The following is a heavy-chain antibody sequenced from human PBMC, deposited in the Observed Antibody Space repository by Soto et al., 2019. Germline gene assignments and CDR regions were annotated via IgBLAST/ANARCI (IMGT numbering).Heavy chain of an antibody. CDR2: ISGSGGRT. J-gene: IGHJ3*02. D-gene: IGHD3-9*01. CDR3: VKDGAYYDIFTFYI. V-gene: IGHV3-23*01. CDR1: GFTFSSYA. Sequence: EVQLLESGGGLVQPGGSLRLSCAASGFTFSSYAMSWVRQAPGKGLEWVSAISGSGGRTYYADSVKGRFTISRDNSKNAQDLLINSMSADETAVYYCVKDGAYYDIFTFYIWGQGTMVTVSS.